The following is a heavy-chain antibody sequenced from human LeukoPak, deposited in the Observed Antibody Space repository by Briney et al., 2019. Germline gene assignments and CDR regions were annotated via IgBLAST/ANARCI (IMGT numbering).Heavy chain of an antibody. V-gene: IGHV3-7*01. Sequence: GGSLRLSCAASGFTFSSYAMSWVRQAPGKGLEWVANIKQDGSEKYYVDSVKGRFTISRDNAKNSLYLQMNSLRAEDTAVYYCARWIAAFDYWGQGTLVTVSS. CDR1: GFTFSSYA. D-gene: IGHD2-2*03. CDR3: ARWIAAFDY. CDR2: IKQDGSEK. J-gene: IGHJ4*02.